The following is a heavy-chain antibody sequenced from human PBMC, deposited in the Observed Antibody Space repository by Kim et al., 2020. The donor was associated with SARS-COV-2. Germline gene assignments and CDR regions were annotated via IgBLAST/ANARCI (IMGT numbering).Heavy chain of an antibody. CDR2: INSDGSST. V-gene: IGHV3-74*01. D-gene: IGHD5-18*01. J-gene: IGHJ4*02. CDR1: GFTFSSYW. Sequence: GGSLRLSCAASGFTFSSYWMHWVRQAPGKGLVWVSRINSDGSSTSYADSVKGRFTISRDNAKNTLYLQMNSLRAEDTAVYYCARVPGRYSYDNDYWGQGTLVTVSS. CDR3: ARVPGRYSYDNDY.